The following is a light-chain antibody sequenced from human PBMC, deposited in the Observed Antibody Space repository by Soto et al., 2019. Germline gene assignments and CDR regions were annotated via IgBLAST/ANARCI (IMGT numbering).Light chain of an antibody. CDR1: SGYSTYA. J-gene: IGLJ3*02. Sequence: QAVLTQSPSASASLGASVKLTCTLSSGYSTYAIAWHQQQSEKGPRFLMKINYDGTHSKGDGFFDRFSGSSSGAERHLTNSSLQSEDEADYYCQSLGTGIQVFGGGTKVTVL. CDR2: INYDGTH. V-gene: IGLV4-69*01. CDR3: QSLGTGIQV.